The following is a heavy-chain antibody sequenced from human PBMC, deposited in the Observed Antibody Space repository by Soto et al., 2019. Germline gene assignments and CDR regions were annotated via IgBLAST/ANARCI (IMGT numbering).Heavy chain of an antibody. D-gene: IGHD6-13*01. CDR2: IYSGGST. V-gene: IGHV3-53*01. CDR1: GFTVSSNY. J-gene: IGHJ6*02. Sequence: GGSLRLSCATSGFTVSSNYMSWVRQAPGKGLEWVSVIYSGGSTYYADSVKGRFTISRDNSKNTLYLQMNSLRAEDTAVYYCARGYSSSWYNSAYYYYYGMDVWGQGTTVTVSS. CDR3: ARGYSSSWYNSAYYYYYGMDV.